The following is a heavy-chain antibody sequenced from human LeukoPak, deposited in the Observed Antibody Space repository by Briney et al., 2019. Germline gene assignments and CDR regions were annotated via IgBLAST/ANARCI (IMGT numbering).Heavy chain of an antibody. Sequence: SETLSLTCTVSGGSISSYYWSWIRQPAGKGLEWIGYIYYSGSTYYNPSLKSRVTISVDTSKNQFSLKLSSVTAADTAVYYCARDPKRDGDYDPTWWGFDLWGRGTLVTVSS. V-gene: IGHV4-59*06. J-gene: IGHJ2*01. D-gene: IGHD4-17*01. CDR3: ARDPKRDGDYDPTWWGFDL. CDR1: GGSISSYY. CDR2: IYYSGST.